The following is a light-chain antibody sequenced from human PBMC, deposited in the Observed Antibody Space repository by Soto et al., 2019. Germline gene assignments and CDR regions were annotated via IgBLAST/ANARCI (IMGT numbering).Light chain of an antibody. Sequence: QAVVTQPPSASGTPGQRVTISCSGSSSNIASNTVNWYQQLPGTAPKLLIYSNNLRPSGVPDRFSGSRSGTSASLAISGLQSEDEADYYCAAWDDSLNAVVFGGGTKLTVL. CDR1: SSNIASNT. V-gene: IGLV1-44*01. CDR3: AAWDDSLNAVV. J-gene: IGLJ2*01. CDR2: SNN.